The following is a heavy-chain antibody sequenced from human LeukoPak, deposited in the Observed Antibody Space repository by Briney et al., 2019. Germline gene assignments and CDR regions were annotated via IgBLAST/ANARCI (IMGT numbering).Heavy chain of an antibody. V-gene: IGHV3-23*01. CDR2: ISGTGDRT. J-gene: IGHJ4*02. CDR1: GFTFDTTD. Sequence: GGSLRLSCAASGFTFDTTDMTWVRQAPGKGPEWLSCISGTGDRTYYADSVKGRFTISRDNSKNTLYLQMNSLRAEDTAVYYCAKDGRIVATSPCEYWGQGTLVTVSS. D-gene: IGHD5-12*01. CDR3: AKDGRIVATSPCEY.